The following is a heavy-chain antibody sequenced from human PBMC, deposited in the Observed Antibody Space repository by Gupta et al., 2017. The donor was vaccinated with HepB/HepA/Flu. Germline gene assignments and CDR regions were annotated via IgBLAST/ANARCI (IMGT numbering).Heavy chain of an antibody. D-gene: IGHD2-15*01. V-gene: IGHV4-59*08. CDR2: IYSSGST. Sequence: QVQLQESGPGLVKPSETLSLTCSVSGGSISSYYWRWIRQPPGKGLEWIGHIYSSGSTHYNPSLKSRITMSVDTSKNQFSLKLNSMTAADTAVYYCARHGYCSGGTCWGLDIWGQGTLVIVSS. CDR1: GGSISSYY. CDR3: ARHGYCSGGTCWGLDI. J-gene: IGHJ3*02.